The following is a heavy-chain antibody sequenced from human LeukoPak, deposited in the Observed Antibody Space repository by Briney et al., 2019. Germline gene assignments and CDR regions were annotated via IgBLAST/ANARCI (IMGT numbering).Heavy chain of an antibody. Sequence: GGSLRLSCAATGFTFSSSTMHWVRLAPGKGLEWVAIVSYDGTDKHYADSVKGRFTISRDNSKNMIYLQMNSLRVEDTAVYYCARDSWDILTGYYSHYLDYWGQGTLVTVSS. D-gene: IGHD3-9*01. CDR1: GFTFSSST. CDR2: VSYDGTDK. CDR3: ARDSWDILTGYYSHYLDY. J-gene: IGHJ4*02. V-gene: IGHV3-30*04.